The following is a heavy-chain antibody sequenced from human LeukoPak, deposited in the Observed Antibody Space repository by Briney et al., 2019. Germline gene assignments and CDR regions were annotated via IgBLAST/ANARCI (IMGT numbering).Heavy chain of an antibody. J-gene: IGHJ4*02. Sequence: GASVKVSCKPSGYTFTNYYMHWVRQGPGLGFEWMGWINPKSGGTSYPQKFQGRLTMTRDTSISTAYMELSRLGSDDTAVYYCVPSANYYYFDYWGQGTLVTVSS. V-gene: IGHV1-2*02. D-gene: IGHD1-26*01. CDR3: VPSANYYYFDY. CDR2: INPKSGGT. CDR1: GYTFTNYY.